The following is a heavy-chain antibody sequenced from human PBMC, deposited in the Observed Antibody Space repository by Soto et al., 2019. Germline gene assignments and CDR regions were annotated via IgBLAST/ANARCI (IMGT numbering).Heavy chain of an antibody. V-gene: IGHV1-18*01. CDR2: ISAYNGNT. J-gene: IGHJ5*02. Sequence: ASVKVSCKASGYTFTSYGISWVRQAPGQGLEWMGWISAYNGNTNYAQKLQGRVTMTTDTSTSTAYMELRSLRSDDTAVYYCARDKTYYYDSSGPQFDNWFDPWGQGTLVTVSS. CDR3: ARDKTYYYDSSGPQFDNWFDP. CDR1: GYTFTSYG. D-gene: IGHD3-22*01.